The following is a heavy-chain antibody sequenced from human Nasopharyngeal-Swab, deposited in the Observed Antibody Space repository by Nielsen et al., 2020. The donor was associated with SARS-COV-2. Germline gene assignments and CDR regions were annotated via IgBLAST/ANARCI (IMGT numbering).Heavy chain of an antibody. Sequence: GESLKISCTVSGFTFSRSWMTWVRQAPGKGLEWVANIKQDGSEEYYVDSVKGRFTISRDNAKNSLYLQMNSLRVEDTAMYYCVSSRAATSYSHGYSDSDYWGQGTLVTVSS. D-gene: IGHD5-18*01. J-gene: IGHJ4*02. V-gene: IGHV3-7*03. CDR3: VSSRAATSYSHGYSDSDY. CDR2: IKQDGSEE. CDR1: GFTFSRSW.